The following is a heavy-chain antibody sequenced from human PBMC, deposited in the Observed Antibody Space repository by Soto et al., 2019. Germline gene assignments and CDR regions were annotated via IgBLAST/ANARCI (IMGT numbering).Heavy chain of an antibody. J-gene: IGHJ4*02. V-gene: IGHV1-18*01. CDR3: ASPASRYSRGWYYFDS. CDR2: ISAYNGNT. Sequence: QVQLVQSGAEVKKPGASVKVSCKASGYTFTSYGISWVRQAPGQGLEWMGWISAYNGNTNYAQKLQGRVTMTTDTSTSTAYMELRSLTSDDTAVYYCASPASRYSRGWYYFDSWGQGTLVTVSS. D-gene: IGHD6-19*01. CDR1: GYTFTSYG.